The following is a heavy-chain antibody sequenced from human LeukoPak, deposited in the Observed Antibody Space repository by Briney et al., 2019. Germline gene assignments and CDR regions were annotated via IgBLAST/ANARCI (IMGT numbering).Heavy chain of an antibody. CDR2: IYYTGRT. CDR3: AASSLAVADKDSFDD. CDR1: GGSMSYNY. D-gene: IGHD6-19*01. V-gene: IGHV4-59*01. Sequence: PSETLSLTCTVSGGSMSYNYWSWIRQPPGQGLEWIGYIYYTGRTSYNPSLKTRITMSVDTSKNKFSLSLRSVTAADTAVYYCAASSLAVADKDSFDDWGQGTLVTVSS. J-gene: IGHJ4*02.